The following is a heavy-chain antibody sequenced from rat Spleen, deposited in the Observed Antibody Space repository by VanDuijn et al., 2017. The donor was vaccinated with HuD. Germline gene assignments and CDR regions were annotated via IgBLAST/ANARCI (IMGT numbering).Heavy chain of an antibody. D-gene: IGHD2-5*01. Sequence: EVQLVESGGGLVQPGRSLKLSCAASGFTFSDYAMAWVRQAPTKGLDWVATISYDGSTTYYRDSVKGRFTISRDDGKSTLYLEMDSLRSEDMATYYCVRQGYLRDWYFDFWGPGNMVTVSS. V-gene: IGHV5-29*01. CDR1: GFTFSDYA. J-gene: IGHJ1*01. CDR2: ISYDGSTT. CDR3: VRQGYLRDWYFDF.